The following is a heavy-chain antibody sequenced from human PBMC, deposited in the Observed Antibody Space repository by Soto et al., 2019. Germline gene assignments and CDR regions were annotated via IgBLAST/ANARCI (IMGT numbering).Heavy chain of an antibody. D-gene: IGHD1-26*01. V-gene: IGHV1-8*01. CDR3: ARAKGREWELSPTGDYGMDV. CDR1: GYTFTSYD. CDR2: MNPNSGNT. J-gene: IGHJ6*02. Sequence: QVQLVQSGAEVKKPGASVKVSCKASGYTFTSYDINWVRQATGQGLEWMGWMNPNSGNTGYAQKFQGRVTMTRNTSISTAYMELSSLRSEDTAVYYCARAKGREWELSPTGDYGMDVWGQGTTVTVSS.